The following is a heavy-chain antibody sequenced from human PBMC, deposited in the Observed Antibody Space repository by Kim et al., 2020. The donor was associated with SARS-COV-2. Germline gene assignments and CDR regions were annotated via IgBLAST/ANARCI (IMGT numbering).Heavy chain of an antibody. Sequence: GGSLRLSCAASGFTFSSYSMNWVRQAPGKGLEWVSSISSSSSYIYYADSVKGRFTISRDNAKNSLYLQMNSLRAEDTAVYYCARELTDYGDYVTLDYWGQGTLVTVSS. CDR1: GFTFSSYS. CDR2: ISSSSSYI. J-gene: IGHJ4*02. V-gene: IGHV3-21*01. CDR3: ARELTDYGDYVTLDY. D-gene: IGHD4-17*01.